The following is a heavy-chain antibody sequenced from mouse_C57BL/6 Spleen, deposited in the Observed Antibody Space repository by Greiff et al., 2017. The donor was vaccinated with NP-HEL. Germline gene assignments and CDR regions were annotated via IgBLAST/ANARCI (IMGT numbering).Heavy chain of an antibody. CDR2: IWSDGST. V-gene: IGHV2-6-1*01. J-gene: IGHJ4*01. CDR3: ARHRVYYDGAMDY. CDR1: GFSLTSYG. D-gene: IGHD2-4*01. Sequence: VQLKQSGPGLVAPSQSLSITCTVSGFSLTSYGVHWVRQPPGKGLEWLVVIWSDGSTTYNSALKSRLSISKDNSNIQFFLKMNSLQTYDTAMYYCARHRVYYDGAMDYWGQGTSVPVSS.